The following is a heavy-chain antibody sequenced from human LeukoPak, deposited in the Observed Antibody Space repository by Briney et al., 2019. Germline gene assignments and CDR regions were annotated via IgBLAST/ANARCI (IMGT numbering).Heavy chain of an antibody. CDR1: GGSFSGYY. V-gene: IGHV4-34*01. Sequence: PSETLSLTCAVYGGSFSGYYWSWIRQPPGKGLEWIGEINHSGSTNYNPSRKRRVTISVDTSKTQLSLKLRSVTAVDTAVYYCARTLLSWVRGVLGYWGQGTLVTVSS. D-gene: IGHD3-10*01. J-gene: IGHJ4*02. CDR3: ARTLLSWVRGVLGY. CDR2: INHSGST.